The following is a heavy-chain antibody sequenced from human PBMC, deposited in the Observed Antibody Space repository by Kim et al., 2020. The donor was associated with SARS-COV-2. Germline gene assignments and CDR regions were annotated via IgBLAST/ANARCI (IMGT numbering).Heavy chain of an antibody. CDR3: ANVLTAMGGYYSEDGGY. V-gene: IGHV3-23*01. J-gene: IGHJ4*02. CDR2: ISGSGGST. CDR1: GFTFSSYA. Sequence: GGSLRLSCAASGFTFSSYAMSWVRQAPGKGLEWVSAISGSGGSTYYADSVKGRFTISRDNSKNTLYLQMNSLRAEDTAVYYCANVLTAMGGYYSEDGGYWGQGTLVTVSS. D-gene: IGHD5-18*01.